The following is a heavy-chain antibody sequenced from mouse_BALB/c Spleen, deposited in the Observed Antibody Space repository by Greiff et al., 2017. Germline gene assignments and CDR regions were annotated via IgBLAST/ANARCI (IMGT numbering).Heavy chain of an antibody. CDR1: GFSLTGYG. CDR3: AKKGAGGYAMDY. D-gene: IGHD3-3*01. Sequence: QVQLQQSGPGLVQPSQSLSITCTASGFSLTGYGVHWVRQSPGKGLEWLGVIWSGGSTDYNAAFMSRLSITTDNSTSNVFFNMNSLQADDTAIYYCAKKGAGGYAMDYWGQGTSVTVSS. J-gene: IGHJ4*01. V-gene: IGHV2-5*01. CDR2: IWSGGST.